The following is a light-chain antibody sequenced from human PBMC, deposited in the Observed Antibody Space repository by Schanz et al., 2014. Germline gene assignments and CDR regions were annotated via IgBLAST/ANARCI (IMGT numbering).Light chain of an antibody. V-gene: IGKV3-20*01. CDR3: QQYGSSPLT. Sequence: EILITQSPATLSVSPGQRATLSCRASHSVTSNLAWYQQKPGQAPRLLIYGASSRATGIPGRFSGGGSGTDFTLTISRLEPEDFAVYHCQQYGSSPLTFGGGTKVELK. CDR2: GAS. J-gene: IGKJ4*02. CDR1: HSVTSN.